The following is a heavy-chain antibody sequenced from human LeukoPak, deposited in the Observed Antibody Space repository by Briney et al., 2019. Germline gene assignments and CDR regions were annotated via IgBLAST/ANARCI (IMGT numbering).Heavy chain of an antibody. Sequence: GGSLRLSCAASGFTFSSYGMHWVRQAPGKGLEWVAFIRYDGSNKYYADSVKGRFTISRDNSKNTLYLQMNSLRAEDTAVYYCAKGTYYYDSSGYYGGYYFDYWGQGTLVTVSS. CDR3: AKGTYYYDSSGYYGGYYFDY. CDR2: IRYDGSNK. V-gene: IGHV3-30*02. CDR1: GFTFSSYG. D-gene: IGHD3-22*01. J-gene: IGHJ4*02.